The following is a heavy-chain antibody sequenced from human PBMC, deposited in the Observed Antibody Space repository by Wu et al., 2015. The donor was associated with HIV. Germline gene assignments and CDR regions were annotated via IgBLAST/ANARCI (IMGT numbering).Heavy chain of an antibody. Sequence: QVQLVQSGAGVKKPGASVKVSCKASGYTFTGHYIHWARQAPGQGLEWMGWINPDSGVTNHAQKFQGSVTMTRDNVHQHSLYMGGTEERLTKSDDTAVYYCARSCDAGLLGSEKKKYYMDVWGKGTTVTVSS. CDR2: INPDSGVT. J-gene: IGHJ6*03. CDR3: ARSCDAGLLGSEKKKYYMDV. D-gene: IGHD3-16*01. CDR1: GYTFTGHY. V-gene: IGHV1-2*02.